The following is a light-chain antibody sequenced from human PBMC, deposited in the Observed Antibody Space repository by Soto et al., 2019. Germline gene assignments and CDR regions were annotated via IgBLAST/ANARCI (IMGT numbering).Light chain of an antibody. CDR1: QSLLHSNGYNY. CDR3: MQAIQSLGIT. J-gene: IGKJ5*01. Sequence: DIVMTQSPLSLPVTPGEPASISCRSSQSLLHSNGYNYLDWYLQKPGQSPQLLIYLGSNRASGVPDRFSGSGSGTDFTLKISRVEAEDVGVYYCMQAIQSLGITFGQGTRLEIK. CDR2: LGS. V-gene: IGKV2-28*01.